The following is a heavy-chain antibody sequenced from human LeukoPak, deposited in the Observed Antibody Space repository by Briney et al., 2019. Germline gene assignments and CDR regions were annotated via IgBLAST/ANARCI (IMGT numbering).Heavy chain of an antibody. J-gene: IGHJ1*01. CDR2: ISGNGGST. CDR3: ARDSPPPLDGDYGVYFQH. D-gene: IGHD4-17*01. Sequence: PGGSLRLSCAASGFTFSNNDMSWVRQAPGKGLEWVSAISGNGGSTDYADSVKGRFSVSRDNSKNTLYLQMNSLRAEDTAVYYCARDSPPPLDGDYGVYFQHWGQGTLVTVSS. V-gene: IGHV3-23*01. CDR1: GFTFSNND.